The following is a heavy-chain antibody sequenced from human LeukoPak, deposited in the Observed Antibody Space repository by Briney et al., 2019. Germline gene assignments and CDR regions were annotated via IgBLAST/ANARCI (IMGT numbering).Heavy chain of an antibody. CDR2: ISYDGSNK. V-gene: IGHV3-30*01. Sequence: GGSLRLSCAASGFTFSSYAMHWVRQAPGRGLEWVAVISYDGSNKHYADSVKGRFTISRDNSKNTLYLQMNSLRAKDTAVYYCARGQQLPDYYYYYMDVWGHGTTVTVSS. CDR3: ARGQQLPDYYYYYMDV. D-gene: IGHD6-13*01. J-gene: IGHJ6*03. CDR1: GFTFSSYA.